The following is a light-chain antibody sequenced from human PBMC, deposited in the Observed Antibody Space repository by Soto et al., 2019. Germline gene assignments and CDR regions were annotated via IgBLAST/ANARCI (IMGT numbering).Light chain of an antibody. J-gene: IGLJ2*01. CDR3: QARDTSVV. CDR2: QDR. V-gene: IGLV3-1*01. Sequence: SYELTQPPSVSVSPGQTASISCSGSQLGDKFTSWYQQKPGQPPVLVIYQDRKRPSGIPERFSGSNSGTTATLTISGTQPMDEADYYCQARDTSVVFGGGTKLTVL. CDR1: QLGDKF.